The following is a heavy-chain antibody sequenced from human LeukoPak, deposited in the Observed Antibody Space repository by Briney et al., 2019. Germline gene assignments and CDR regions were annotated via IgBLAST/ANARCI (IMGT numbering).Heavy chain of an antibody. Sequence: GGSLRLSCAASGFIFRDYAMSWVRQAPGKGLEWVSATSDSGGSICYADFVKGRFTISRDNSKNTLYLQMNSLRAEDTAVYYCAKAMTKGPPFDYWGQGTLVTVSS. CDR1: GFIFRDYA. CDR3: AKAMTKGPPFDY. V-gene: IGHV3-23*01. D-gene: IGHD3-22*01. CDR2: TSDSGGSI. J-gene: IGHJ4*02.